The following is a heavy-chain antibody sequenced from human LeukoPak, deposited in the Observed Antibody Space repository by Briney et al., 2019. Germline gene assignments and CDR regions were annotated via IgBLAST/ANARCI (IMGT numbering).Heavy chain of an antibody. Sequence: PGGSLRLSCAASGFTFSSYWMHWVRHAPGKGLVWVSRINTDGSSTSYADSVKGRFTVSRDNSKNTLYLQMNSLRAEDTAVYYCAKDRSGSGSYYPDYWGQGTLVTVSS. CDR2: INTDGSST. D-gene: IGHD3-10*01. V-gene: IGHV3-74*01. CDR3: AKDRSGSGSYYPDY. CDR1: GFTFSSYW. J-gene: IGHJ4*02.